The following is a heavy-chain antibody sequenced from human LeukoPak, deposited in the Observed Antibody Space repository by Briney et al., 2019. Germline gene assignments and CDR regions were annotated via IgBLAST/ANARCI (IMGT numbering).Heavy chain of an antibody. CDR1: GGSISSGGYS. CDR2: IYHSGST. V-gene: IGHV4-30-2*01. D-gene: IGHD4-23*01. CDR3: ARGTNYGGNFDY. J-gene: IGHJ4*02. Sequence: SETLSLTCAVSGGSISSGGYSWSWIRQPAGKGLEWIGYIYHSGSTYYNPSLKSRVTISVDRSKNQFSLKLSSVTAADTAVYYCARGTNYGGNFDYWGQGTLVTVSS.